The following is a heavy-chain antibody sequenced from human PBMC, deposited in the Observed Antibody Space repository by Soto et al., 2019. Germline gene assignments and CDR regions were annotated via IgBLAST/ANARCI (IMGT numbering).Heavy chain of an antibody. CDR1: GGSVSSGSYY. CDR2: IYYSGST. D-gene: IGHD2-21*01. CDR3: ASEMLSEGEDYFDC. Sequence: QVQLQESGPGLVKPSETLSLTCTVSGGSVSSGSYYWSWIRQPPGKGLEWIGYIYYSGSTNYNPSLASRVAISVDTSKSQFSLKLSSVTAADTAVYYCASEMLSEGEDYFDCWGQGALVTVSS. V-gene: IGHV4-61*01. J-gene: IGHJ4*02.